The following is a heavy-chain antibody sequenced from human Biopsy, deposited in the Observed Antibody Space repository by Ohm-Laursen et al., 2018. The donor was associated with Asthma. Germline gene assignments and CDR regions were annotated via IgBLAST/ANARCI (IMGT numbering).Heavy chain of an antibody. CDR3: ARTYYDFLTGQVNDAFAM. J-gene: IGHJ3*02. CDR1: GYTFNSYQ. Sequence: ASVKVSCKASGYTFNSYQMHWVRQAPGQGLEWLGMIKHISEYAQKFQGRVTISRDTSASTAYMDLSSLRSEDTAVYYCARTYYDFLTGQVNDAFAMWGQGTMVTVSS. CDR2: IKHIS. V-gene: IGHV1-46*02. D-gene: IGHD3-9*01.